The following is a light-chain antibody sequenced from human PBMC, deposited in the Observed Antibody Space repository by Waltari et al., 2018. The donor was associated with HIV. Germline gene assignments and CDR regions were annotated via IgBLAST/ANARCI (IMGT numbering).Light chain of an antibody. CDR1: QSVSSGY. Sequence: ENVLTQSPGILSLSPGERVTLSCRASQSVSSGYLAWYQQKPGQAPRLLFYGASIRATGIPDRFSDSGSGTDFTLTISRLQPEDFAVYYCQQYGSSPYTFGQGTKLEIK. V-gene: IGKV3-20*01. CDR3: QQYGSSPYT. CDR2: GAS. J-gene: IGKJ2*01.